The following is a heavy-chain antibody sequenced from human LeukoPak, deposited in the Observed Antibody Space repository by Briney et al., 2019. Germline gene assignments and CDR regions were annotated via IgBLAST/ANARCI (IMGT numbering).Heavy chain of an antibody. CDR1: GFTFSCYA. CDR3: AKDASGIAVAGPSYYYYYYGMDV. CDR2: ISYDGSNK. J-gene: IGHJ6*02. D-gene: IGHD6-19*01. Sequence: GGSLRLSCAASGFTFSCYAMHWVRQAPGKGLEWVAVISYDGSNKYYANSVKGRFTISRDNAKNSLYLQMNSLRAEDTALYYCAKDASGIAVAGPSYYYYYYGMDVWGQGTTVTVSS. V-gene: IGHV3-30*04.